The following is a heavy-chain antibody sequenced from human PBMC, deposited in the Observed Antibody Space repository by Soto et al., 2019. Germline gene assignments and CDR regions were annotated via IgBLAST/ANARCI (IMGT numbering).Heavy chain of an antibody. CDR1: GFTFNSYA. V-gene: IGHV3-23*01. CDR3: AKDRNYYYSSGYDY. Sequence: GGSLRLSCAASGFTFNSYAMSWVRQAPGKGLEWVSTIIGSGGSTYYADSVKGRFSVSRDNSKNTLYLQMNSLRSEDTAVYYCAKDRNYYYSSGYDYWGQGTLVTVSS. J-gene: IGHJ4*02. D-gene: IGHD3-22*01. CDR2: IIGSGGST.